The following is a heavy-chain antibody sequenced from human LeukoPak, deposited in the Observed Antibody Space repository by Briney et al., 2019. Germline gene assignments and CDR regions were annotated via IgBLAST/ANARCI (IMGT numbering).Heavy chain of an antibody. CDR2: INHSGST. D-gene: IGHD5-18*01. CDR1: GGSFSGYY. CDR3: ATLGVDTAMVGDY. V-gene: IGHV4-34*01. Sequence: SETLSLTCAVYGGSFSGYYWSWIRQPPGKGLEWIGEINHSGSTNYNPSLKSRVTISVDTSKNQFSLKLSSVTAADTAVYYCATLGVDTAMVGDYWGQGTLVTVSS. J-gene: IGHJ4*02.